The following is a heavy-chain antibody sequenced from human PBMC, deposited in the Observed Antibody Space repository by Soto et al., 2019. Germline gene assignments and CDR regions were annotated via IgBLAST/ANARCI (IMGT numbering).Heavy chain of an antibody. Sequence: GASVKVSCKASDYAFNRYGLTWVRQAPGQGLEWMGWISAYNGNTNYAQNLQGRVTMTTDTSTSTAYMELRNLNSDDTAVYYCARSYCTTSTCYSYWFDPWGQGTLVTVSS. CDR2: ISAYNGNT. J-gene: IGHJ5*02. CDR1: DYAFNRYG. D-gene: IGHD2-2*02. V-gene: IGHV1-18*04. CDR3: ARSYCTTSTCYSYWFDP.